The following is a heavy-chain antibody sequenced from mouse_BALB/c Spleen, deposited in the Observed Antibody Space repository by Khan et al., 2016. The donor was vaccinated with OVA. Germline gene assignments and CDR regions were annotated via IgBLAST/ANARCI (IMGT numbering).Heavy chain of an antibody. V-gene: IGHV3-2*02. D-gene: IGHD1-1*01. CDR2: ISYSGSN. J-gene: IGHJ1*01. Sequence: EVQLQESGPGLVKPSQSLSLTCTVTDYSITSDYAWNWIRQFPGNKLEWMAYISYSGSNSSNPSLNSRLSINRDTSKNQFFLQLNSVTTEDTATYYCARRYYYGRWYFDVWGAGTTVTVSS. CDR1: DYSITSDYA. CDR3: ARRYYYGRWYFDV.